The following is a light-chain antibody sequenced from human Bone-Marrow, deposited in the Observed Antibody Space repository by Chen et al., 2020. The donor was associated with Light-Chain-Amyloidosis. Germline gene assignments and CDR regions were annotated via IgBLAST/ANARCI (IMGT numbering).Light chain of an antibody. V-gene: IGKV3-20*01. Sequence: EIVLTQSPGTLSLSPGEGANLSCRAIQTISSNYLTWYQQKFGQAPRLLIYGSSSRATGIPDRFTGSGSGTDFTLTINRLEPEDFARYYCQQYGTSPLTFGGGTKVEIK. CDR1: QTISSNY. CDR2: GSS. J-gene: IGKJ4*01. CDR3: QQYGTSPLT.